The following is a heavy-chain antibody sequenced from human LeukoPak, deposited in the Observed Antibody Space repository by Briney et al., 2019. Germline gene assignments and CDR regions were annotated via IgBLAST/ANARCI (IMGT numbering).Heavy chain of an antibody. CDR1: GFTFSSYA. CDR3: AKQSFSGWYYFDY. V-gene: IGHV3-23*01. D-gene: IGHD6-19*01. CDR2: ISGSGGST. Sequence: GGSLRLSCAASGFTFSSYAMSWVRQAPGEGLEWVSAISGSGGSTYYADSVKGRFTISRDNSKNTLYLQMNSLRAEDTAVYYCAKQSFSGWYYFDYWGQGTLVTVSS. J-gene: IGHJ4*02.